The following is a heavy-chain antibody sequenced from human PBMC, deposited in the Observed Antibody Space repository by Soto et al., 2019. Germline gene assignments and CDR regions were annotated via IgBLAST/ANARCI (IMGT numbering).Heavy chain of an antibody. Sequence: QVQLVQSGAEVKKPGSSVKVSCKASGGTFSSYTISWVRQAPGQGLEWRGRIIPILGIATYEQKFQGRVKITADQTTSTAYMELSSLRSEDTAVYYCARDLHGMDVWGQGTTVTVSS. CDR3: ARDLHGMDV. CDR2: IIPILGIA. J-gene: IGHJ6*02. CDR1: GGTFSSYT. V-gene: IGHV1-69*08.